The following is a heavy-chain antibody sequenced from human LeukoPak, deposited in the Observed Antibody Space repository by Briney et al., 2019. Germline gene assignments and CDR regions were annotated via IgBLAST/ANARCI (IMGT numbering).Heavy chain of an antibody. Sequence: GGPLRLSCAASGFTFSTYATSWVRQAPGKGLEWVSAISGSGGSTYHADSVKGRFTISRDNSKNTLYLQMNSLRGDDTAVYYCAKAHGSGSSYYYYYGMDVWGQGTTVTVSS. CDR1: GFTFSTYA. V-gene: IGHV3-23*01. J-gene: IGHJ6*02. CDR3: AKAHGSGSSYYYYYGMDV. CDR2: ISGSGGST. D-gene: IGHD3-10*01.